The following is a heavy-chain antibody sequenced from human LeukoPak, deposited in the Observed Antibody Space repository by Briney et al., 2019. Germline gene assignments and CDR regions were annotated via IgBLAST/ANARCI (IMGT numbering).Heavy chain of an antibody. CDR1: GDSISSSSFY. D-gene: IGHD2-2*01. CDR2: IYYSGIT. CDR3: ARSGPAAGRPDAFDI. V-gene: IGHV4-39*07. Sequence: SETLSLTCTLSGDSISSSSFYWAWIRQPPGKGLECIGTIYYSGITYCSSSLKSRVTISVDTSKNQFSLKLSSVTAADTAVYFCARSGPAAGRPDAFDIWGQGTMVTVSS. J-gene: IGHJ3*02.